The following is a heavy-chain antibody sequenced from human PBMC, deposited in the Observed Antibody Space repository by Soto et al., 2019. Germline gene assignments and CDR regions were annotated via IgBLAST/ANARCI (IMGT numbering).Heavy chain of an antibody. Sequence: QVQLQESGPGLVKPSGTLSLTCAVSGGSISSSNWWSWVRQPPGKGLEWIGEIYHSGSTNYNPSLKSRVTISVDKSKNQFSLKLSSVTAADTAVYYCARGFGGNLPLYYYYYGMDVWGQGTTVTVSS. CDR1: GGSISSSNW. CDR2: IYHSGST. D-gene: IGHD1-1*01. J-gene: IGHJ6*02. CDR3: ARGFGGNLPLYYYYYGMDV. V-gene: IGHV4-4*02.